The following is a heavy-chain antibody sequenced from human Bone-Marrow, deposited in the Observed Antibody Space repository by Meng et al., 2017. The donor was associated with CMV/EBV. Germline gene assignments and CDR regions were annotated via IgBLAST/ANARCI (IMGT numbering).Heavy chain of an antibody. V-gene: IGHV4-34*01. CDR1: GGSFSDYY. CDR3: ARTSRHSSGWGIDV. D-gene: IGHD6-25*01. J-gene: IGHJ4*02. CDR2: IHHSGST. Sequence: SETLSLTCAVYGGSFSDYYWTWVRHPPGMGLEWIGEIHHSGSTNYNPSLKSRVIISIDTSKNQFSLRLGSLTAADTAMYYCARTSRHSSGWGIDVWGQGTLVTVSS.